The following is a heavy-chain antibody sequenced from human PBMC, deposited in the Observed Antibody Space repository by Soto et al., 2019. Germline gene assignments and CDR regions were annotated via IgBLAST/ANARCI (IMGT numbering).Heavy chain of an antibody. CDR1: GFTFSSYG. D-gene: IGHD3-3*01. CDR2: ISYDGSNK. J-gene: IGHJ5*02. CDR3: AKEGGNNFDSWSGYYRQYVGSDNWFDP. Sequence: QVQLVESGGGVVQPGRSLRLSCAASGFTFSSYGMHWVRQAPGKGLEWVAVISYDGSNKYYADSVKGRFTIARDNSKNTMYLQMISLGAEDRAVYYCAKEGGNNFDSWSGYYRQYVGSDNWFDPWGLGTLVTVSS. V-gene: IGHV3-30*18.